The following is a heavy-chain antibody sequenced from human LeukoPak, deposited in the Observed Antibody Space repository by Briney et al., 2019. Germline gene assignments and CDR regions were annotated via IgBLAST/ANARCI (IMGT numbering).Heavy chain of an antibody. V-gene: IGHV1-18*01. CDR2: ISAYNGNT. Sequence: GASVKVSCKASGYTFTSYGISWVRQAPGQGLEWMGWISAYNGNTNYAQKLQGRVTMTTDTSTSTAYMELRSLRSDDTAVYYCATAYSSSSLWIYGYWGQGTLVTVSS. CDR1: GYTFTSYG. CDR3: ATAYSSSSLWIYGY. J-gene: IGHJ4*02. D-gene: IGHD6-6*01.